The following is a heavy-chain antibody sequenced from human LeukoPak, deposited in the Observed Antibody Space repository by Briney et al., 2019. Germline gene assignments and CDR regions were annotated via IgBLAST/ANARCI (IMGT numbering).Heavy chain of an antibody. CDR1: GVTLSSYA. V-gene: IGHV3-23*01. Sequence: GGSLRHSCAASGVTLSSYAMSWVRQAPGKGREWVSAISGSGGSTYYADSVKGRFTISRDNSKNTLYLQMNSLRAEDTAVYYCAKVIRTTRLADAYEIQGQVVMVTASS. J-gene: IGHJ3*02. D-gene: IGHD2/OR15-2a*01. CDR2: ISGSGGST. CDR3: AKVIRTTRLADAYEI.